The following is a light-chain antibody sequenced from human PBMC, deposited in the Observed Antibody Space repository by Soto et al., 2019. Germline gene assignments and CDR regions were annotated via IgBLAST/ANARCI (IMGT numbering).Light chain of an antibody. Sequence: EIVLTQSPGTLSLSPGERAILSCRASQSVSSSLAWYRQKPGQAPRLLIYGAASRATGIPDRFSDSGSGTDFTLTISRLEPEEFAVFYGQQYAASPITIGQGTRLE. CDR1: QSVSSS. J-gene: IGKJ5*01. V-gene: IGKV3-20*01. CDR2: GAA. CDR3: QQYAASPIT.